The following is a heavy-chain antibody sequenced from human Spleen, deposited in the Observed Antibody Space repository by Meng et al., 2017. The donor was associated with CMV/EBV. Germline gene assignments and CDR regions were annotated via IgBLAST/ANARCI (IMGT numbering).Heavy chain of an antibody. CDR3: AREGDGNNLFWFDP. CDR2: IIPSVDIT. D-gene: IGHD5-24*01. V-gene: IGHV1-69*04. Sequence: SGGTFSNYGSNWVRQAPGQGLEWMGSIIPSVDITNYPQKFQGRVTISADISTSTVYMDLGSLRSDDTAVYYCAREGDGNNLFWFDPWGQGTLVTVSS. J-gene: IGHJ5*02. CDR1: GGTFSNYG.